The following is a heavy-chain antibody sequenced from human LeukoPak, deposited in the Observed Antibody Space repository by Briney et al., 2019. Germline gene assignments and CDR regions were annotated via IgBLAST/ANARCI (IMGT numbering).Heavy chain of an antibody. V-gene: IGHV3-74*01. D-gene: IGHD5-24*01. CDR2: ITRDGSYA. J-gene: IGHJ4*02. CDR1: GFAFSNYW. Sequence: PGGSLRLSCAASGFAFSNYWMHWVRQVPGKGLVWVSRITRDGSYANYADSVKGRFTFSRDNARNTLYLQMNSLRAEDTAVYYCARDGDGYNFDFWGQGALVTVSS. CDR3: ARDGDGYNFDF.